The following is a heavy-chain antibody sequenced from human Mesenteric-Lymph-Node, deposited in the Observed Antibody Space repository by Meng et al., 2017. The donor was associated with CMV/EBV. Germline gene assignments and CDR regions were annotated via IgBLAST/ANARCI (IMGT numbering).Heavy chain of an antibody. CDR2: IYYSGST. D-gene: IGHD1-26*01. CDR1: GGSISSYY. Sequence: SETLSLTCTVSGGSISSYYWSWIRQPPGKGLEWIGYIYYSGSTNYNPSLKSRVTISVDTSKNQFSLKLSSVTAADTAVYYCARDSGSYYFDYWGQGTLVTVSS. V-gene: IGHV4-59*12. J-gene: IGHJ4*02. CDR3: ARDSGSYYFDY.